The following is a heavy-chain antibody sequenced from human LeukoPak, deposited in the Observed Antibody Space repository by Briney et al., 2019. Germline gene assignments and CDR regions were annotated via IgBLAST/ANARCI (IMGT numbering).Heavy chain of an antibody. V-gene: IGHV3-30*04. J-gene: IGHJ4*02. CDR2: ISYDGSNK. CDR1: GFTFSSYA. CDR3: ARGEGSGLDDYGDSNFDY. Sequence: GGSLRLSCAASGFTFSSYAMHWVRQAPGKGLEWVAVISYDGSNKYYADSVKGRFTISRDNSKNTLYLQMNSLRAEDTAVYYCARGEGSGLDDYGDSNFDYWGQGTLVTVSS. D-gene: IGHD4-17*01.